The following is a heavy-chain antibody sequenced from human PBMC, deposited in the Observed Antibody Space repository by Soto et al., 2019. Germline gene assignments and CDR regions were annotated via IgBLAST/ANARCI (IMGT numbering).Heavy chain of an antibody. J-gene: IGHJ5*02. Sequence: QVQLQESAPGLVKPSQTLSLTCTVSGGSISSGDCYWSWIRQHPGKGLEWIGYIYYSGTTYYNPSLKSRVTISLDTSKNQFSLKLSSVTAADTAVYYCATQYTYAPFDPWGQGTLVTVSS. D-gene: IGHD5-18*01. V-gene: IGHV4-31*03. CDR3: ATQYTYAPFDP. CDR1: GGSISSGDCY. CDR2: IYYSGTT.